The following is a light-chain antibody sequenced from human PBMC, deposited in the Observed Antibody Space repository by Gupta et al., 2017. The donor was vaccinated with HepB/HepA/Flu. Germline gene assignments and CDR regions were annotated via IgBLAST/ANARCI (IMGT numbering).Light chain of an antibody. CDR1: SNNVGNQG. Sequence: QAGLTQPPSVSKGLRQTATPTCTGNSNNVGNQGAAWLQQHQGHPPKLLAYKNKNRPSVISERFSASRSGNTASLTITGLQPEDEADYYCSAWDSSLSAQVFGGGTKLTVL. J-gene: IGLJ2*01. CDR2: KNK. V-gene: IGLV10-54*04. CDR3: SAWDSSLSAQV.